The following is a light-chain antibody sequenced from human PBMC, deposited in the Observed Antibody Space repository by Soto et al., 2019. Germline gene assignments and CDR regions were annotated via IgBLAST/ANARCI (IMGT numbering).Light chain of an antibody. J-gene: IGKJ1*01. CDR2: QTS. Sequence: EIVLTQSPATLSSCPGDRVTLSCRASQYINTRLAWYQHRPGQAPRLLIYQTSIRAAGIPARFSASGTGTDFTLTISDVQPEDFAVYYCHQRQSWPRTFGQGTKV. CDR1: QYINTR. V-gene: IGKV3-11*01. CDR3: HQRQSWPRT.